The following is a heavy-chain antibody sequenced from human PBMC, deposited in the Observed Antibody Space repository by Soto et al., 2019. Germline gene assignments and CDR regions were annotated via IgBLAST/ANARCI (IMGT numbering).Heavy chain of an antibody. CDR1: GFTFSSYG. CDR3: ARDPTVVSDYYYYGMDV. D-gene: IGHD4-17*01. CDR2: IWYDGSNK. Sequence: VGSLRLSCAASGFTFSSYGMHWVRQAPGKGLEWVAVIWYDGSNKYYADSVKGRFTISRDNSKNTLYLQMNSLRAEDTAVYYCARDPTVVSDYYYYGMDVWGQGTTVTVSS. J-gene: IGHJ6*02. V-gene: IGHV3-33*01.